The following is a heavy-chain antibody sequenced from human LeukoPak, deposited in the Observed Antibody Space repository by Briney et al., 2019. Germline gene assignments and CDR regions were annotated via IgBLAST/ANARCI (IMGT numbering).Heavy chain of an antibody. CDR2: IYTSGST. J-gene: IGHJ4*02. D-gene: IGHD6-13*01. V-gene: IGHV4-61*02. Sequence: SETLSLTCTVSGGSISSGSYYWSWTRQPAGKGLEWIGRIYTSGSTNYNPSLKSRVTISVDTSKNQFSLKLSSVTAADTAVYYCARAIIAAAGSFDYWGQGTLVTVSS. CDR1: GGSISSGSYY. CDR3: ARAIIAAAGSFDY.